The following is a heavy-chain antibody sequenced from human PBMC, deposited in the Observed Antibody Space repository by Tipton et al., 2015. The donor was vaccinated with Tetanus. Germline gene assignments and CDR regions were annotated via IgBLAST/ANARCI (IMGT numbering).Heavy chain of an antibody. V-gene: IGHV5-51*01. CDR2: IYPGDSDT. J-gene: IGHJ2*01. D-gene: IGHD7-27*01. CDR3: ARRLGPYTGDQIWHFDL. Sequence: QLVQSGAEVKKPGESLKISCKGSGYSFNIYWIAWVRQMPGKGLEWMGIIYPGDSDTRYSPSFHGQVTISADKSITTAYLRWNSLKASDTAMYYCARRLGPYTGDQIWHFDLWGRGTLVTVSS. CDR1: GYSFNIYW.